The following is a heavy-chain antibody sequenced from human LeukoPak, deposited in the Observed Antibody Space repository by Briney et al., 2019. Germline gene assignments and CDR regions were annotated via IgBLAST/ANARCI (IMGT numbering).Heavy chain of an antibody. CDR2: IYYSGST. CDR3: VSSGWYVGYYFDY. CDR1: GGSISSYY. V-gene: IGHV4-59*12. D-gene: IGHD6-19*01. Sequence: TPSETLSLTCTVSGGSISSYYWSWIRQPPGKGLEWIGYIYYSGSTNYNPSLKSRVTISVDTSKNQFSLKLSSVTAADTAVYYCVSSGWYVGYYFDYWGQGTLVTVSS. J-gene: IGHJ4*02.